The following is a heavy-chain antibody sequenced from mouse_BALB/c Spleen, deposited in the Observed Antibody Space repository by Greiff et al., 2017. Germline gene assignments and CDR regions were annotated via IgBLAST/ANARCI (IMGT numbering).Heavy chain of an antibody. J-gene: IGHJ3*01. D-gene: IGHD2-1*01. CDR2: ISTYYGDA. Sequence: QVQLQQSGAELVRPGVSVKISCKGSGYTFTDYAMHWVKQSHAKSLEWIGVISTYYGDASYNQKFKGKATMTVDKSSSTAYMELARLTSEDSAIYYCARGDGNYFAYWGQGTLVTVSA. CDR1: GYTFTDYA. V-gene: IGHV1S137*01. CDR3: ARGDGNYFAY.